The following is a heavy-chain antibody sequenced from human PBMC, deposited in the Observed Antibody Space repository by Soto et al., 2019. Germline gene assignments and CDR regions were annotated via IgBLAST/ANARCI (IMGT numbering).Heavy chain of an antibody. J-gene: IGHJ4*02. Sequence: PGGSLRLSCAASGFTFSSYAMSWVRQAPGKGLEWVSAISGSGGSTYYADSVKGRFTISRDNSKNTLYLQMNSLRAEDTAVYYCANSYDSSGYYWTFDYWGQGTLVTVSS. V-gene: IGHV3-23*01. CDR1: GFTFSSYA. D-gene: IGHD3-22*01. CDR3: ANSYDSSGYYWTFDY. CDR2: ISGSGGST.